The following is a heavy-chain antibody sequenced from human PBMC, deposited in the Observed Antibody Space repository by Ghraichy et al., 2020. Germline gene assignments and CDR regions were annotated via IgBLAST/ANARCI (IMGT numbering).Heavy chain of an antibody. J-gene: IGHJ6*02. D-gene: IGHD3-22*01. CDR3: LKVRAYDSSRYPWQYGPPPKPEYFYHGVDV. CDR1: GFTFRSYA. V-gene: IGHV3-23*01. CDR2: ISGSGSRT. Sequence: GGSLRLSCVASGFTFRSYAMDWVRQAPGKGLEWVSSISGSGSRTHFADSVQGRFSSTRDNSMNTVYLQMSALRAEDTAVYFCLKVRAYDSSRYPWQYGPPPKPEYFYHGVDVWGQGTTVIVSS.